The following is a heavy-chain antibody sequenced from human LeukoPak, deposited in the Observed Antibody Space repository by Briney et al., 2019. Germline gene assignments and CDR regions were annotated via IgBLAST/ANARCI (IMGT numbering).Heavy chain of an antibody. CDR1: XGXXXXXY. CDR3: AGYGSGSYHKAFDY. D-gene: IGHD3-10*01. J-gene: IGHJ4*02. V-gene: IGHV4-59*01. CDR2: VHSSGYT. Sequence: XLSLTCSXXXGXXXXXYWXXXRQPPXXXLXXXPYVHSSGYTSYNPSLKSRVTISIDTSKNQFSLKLNSVTAADTAVYYCAGYGSGSYHKAFDYWGQGTLVTVSS.